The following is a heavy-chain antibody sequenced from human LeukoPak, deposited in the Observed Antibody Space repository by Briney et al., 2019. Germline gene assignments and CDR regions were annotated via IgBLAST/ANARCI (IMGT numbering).Heavy chain of an antibody. D-gene: IGHD2-2*03. V-gene: IGHV3-23*01. CDR1: GFTFSSYG. J-gene: IGHJ4*02. CDR3: AKDSHWILFDD. CDR2: ISGSGGST. Sequence: TGGSLRLSCAASGFTFSSYGMSWVRQAPGKGLEWVSGISGSGGSTYYADSVKGRFTISRDNSKNTLYLQMNSLRAEDTAVYYCAKDSHWILFDDWGQGTLVTVSS.